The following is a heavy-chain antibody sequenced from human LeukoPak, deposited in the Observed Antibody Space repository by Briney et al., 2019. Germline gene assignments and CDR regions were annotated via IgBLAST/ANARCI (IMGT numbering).Heavy chain of an antibody. J-gene: IGHJ4*02. D-gene: IGHD6-19*01. Sequence: PSETLSLTCGVSGGSLRNYYWSWIRQPPGKGLEYVGEINYIGNTNYNPSLKSRVTISVDTSKNQFSLRLTSVTAADTAVYYCARGGSGWYGYYFDYWGQGTLVTVSS. CDR2: INYIGNT. CDR1: GGSLRNYY. CDR3: ARGGSGWYGYYFDY. V-gene: IGHV4-34*01.